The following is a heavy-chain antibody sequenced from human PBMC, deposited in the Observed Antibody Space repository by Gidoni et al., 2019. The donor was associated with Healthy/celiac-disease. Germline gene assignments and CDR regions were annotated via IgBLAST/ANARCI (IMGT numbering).Heavy chain of an antibody. Sequence: QVQLVQSGAEVKKPGAPVKVSRKAPGHTFTGYYMQWVRQAPGQGLEGMGWLNPISGGTNYAHKFQGSVTMTKDTSVTTAYIELSMLRSDYPAVYYCAENPIYYDFWGGYYTGGDAFDIWGQGTMVTVSS. CDR1: GHTFTGYY. CDR2: LNPISGGT. D-gene: IGHD3-3*01. J-gene: IGHJ3*02. V-gene: IGHV1-2*07. CDR3: AENPIYYDFWGGYYTGGDAFDI.